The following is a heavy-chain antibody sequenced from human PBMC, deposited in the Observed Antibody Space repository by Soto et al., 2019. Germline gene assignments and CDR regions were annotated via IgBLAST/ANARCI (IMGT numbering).Heavy chain of an antibody. D-gene: IGHD1-7*01. J-gene: IGHJ4*02. CDR3: ARDSGELPFFDY. CDR1: AFTFNSYA. CDR2: IPYDGGSE. V-gene: IGHV3-30-3*01. Sequence: QVHLVESGGGVVPPGRSLRLSCAASAFTFNSYAMHWVRQAPGKGLEWVAVIPYDGGSEDYVASVKGRFTISRDNSKNTLYLDMSSLGPEDTAVYYCARDSGELPFFDYWGQGTLVTVSS.